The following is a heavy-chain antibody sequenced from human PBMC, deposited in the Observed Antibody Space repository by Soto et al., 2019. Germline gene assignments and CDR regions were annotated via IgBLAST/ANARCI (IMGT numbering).Heavy chain of an antibody. CDR3: ARHDGSSGNWFDP. CDR2: IYYSGTT. Sequence: SETLSLTCTVSGGSISSSSDYWDWIRQPPGKGLEWIGSIYYSGTTYYNPSLKSRVTISVDTSKNQFSLKVSSVTAADTAVYYCARHDGSSGNWFDPWGQGTLVTVSS. V-gene: IGHV4-39*01. D-gene: IGHD6-13*01. J-gene: IGHJ5*02. CDR1: GGSISSSSDY.